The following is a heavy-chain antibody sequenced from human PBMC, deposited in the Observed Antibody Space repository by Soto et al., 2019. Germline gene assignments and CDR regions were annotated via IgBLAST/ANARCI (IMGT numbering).Heavy chain of an antibody. CDR3: ARGPYCIGGIFYSANSSNGMDF. J-gene: IGHJ6*02. CDR2: IYPGDSDT. Sequence: PGESLKISCKGSGYSFTSYWIGWVRQMPGKGLEWMGIIYPGDSDTRYSPSFQGQVTISADKSISTAYLQWSSLKASDTAMYYCARGPYCIGGIFYSANSSNGMDFWGQGTTVPVSS. D-gene: IGHD2-15*01. CDR1: GYSFTSYW. V-gene: IGHV5-51*01.